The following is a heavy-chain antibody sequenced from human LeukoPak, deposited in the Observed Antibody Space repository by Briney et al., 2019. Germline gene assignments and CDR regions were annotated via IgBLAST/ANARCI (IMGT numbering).Heavy chain of an antibody. J-gene: IGHJ4*02. CDR2: ISSGSNYI. V-gene: IGHV3-21*01. CDR1: GFTFSSYT. Sequence: GGSLRLSCAASGFTFSSYTMNWVRQAPGKGLEWVSSISSGSNYIYYADSLKGRFTISIDNARNSLYLQMNSLRAEDTAVYYCAREAYCSGGSCYYFDYWGQGTLVTVSS. CDR3: AREAYCSGGSCYYFDY. D-gene: IGHD2-15*01.